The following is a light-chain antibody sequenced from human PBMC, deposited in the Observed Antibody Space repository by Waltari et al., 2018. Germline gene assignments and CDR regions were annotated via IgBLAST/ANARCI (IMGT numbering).Light chain of an antibody. CDR1: QNLNTF. CDR3: QQRSTWPRS. CDR2: DSF. V-gene: IGKV3-11*01. Sequence: EIVVTQMPATLSVSPGATATVSCCASQNLNTFIVWYQQKPGQAPRLLFYDSFNRATGITARFSGSGSGTDFTLTITSREAEDYAGYHCQQRSTWPRSFGGGT. J-gene: IGKJ4*01.